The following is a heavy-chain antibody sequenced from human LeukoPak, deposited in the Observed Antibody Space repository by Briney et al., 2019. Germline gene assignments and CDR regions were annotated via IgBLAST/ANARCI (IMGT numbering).Heavy chain of an antibody. J-gene: IGHJ1*01. Sequence: GGSPRLPCAASGFTFSSYAMSWVRQAPGKGLEWVSAISGSGGSTYYADSVKGRFTISRDNSKNTLYLQMNSLRAEDTAVYYCAKIRTAARHFQHWGQGTLVTVSS. CDR3: AKIRTAARHFQH. CDR1: GFTFSSYA. V-gene: IGHV3-23*01. CDR2: ISGSGGST. D-gene: IGHD6-13*01.